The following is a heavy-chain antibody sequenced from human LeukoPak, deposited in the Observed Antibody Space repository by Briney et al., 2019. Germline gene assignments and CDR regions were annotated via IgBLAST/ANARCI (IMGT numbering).Heavy chain of an antibody. CDR2: INTNTGNP. CDR1: GYTFTSYA. J-gene: IGHJ3*02. V-gene: IGHV7-4-1*02. CDR3: AREVLRFDI. Sequence: ASVKVSCKASGYTFTSYAMNWVRQAPGQGLEWMGWINTNTGNPTYAQGFTGRFVFSLDSSVSTAYLQISNLMPEDTAKYYCAREVLRFDIWGQGTMVIVSS.